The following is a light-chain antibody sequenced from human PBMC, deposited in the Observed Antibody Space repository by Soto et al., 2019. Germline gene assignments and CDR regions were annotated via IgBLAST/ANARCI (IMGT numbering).Light chain of an antibody. Sequence: PGERATLSCRASRSFASSYLAWYQQKPGQAPRLLIYAASSRATGIPDRFSGSGSGTDFTLTISRLEPEDVAVYYCQQYGPSPPYTFGQGTKLEIK. V-gene: IGKV3-20*01. J-gene: IGKJ2*01. CDR3: QQYGPSPPYT. CDR2: AAS. CDR1: RSFASSY.